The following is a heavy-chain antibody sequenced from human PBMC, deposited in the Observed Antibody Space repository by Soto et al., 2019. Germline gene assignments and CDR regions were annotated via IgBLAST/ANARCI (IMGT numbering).Heavy chain of an antibody. V-gene: IGHV1-2*02. CDR2: INPNSGDT. Sequence: GASVKVSCKASGYTFTGYYVHWVRQAPGQGLEWMGWINPNSGDTYLAQRFQGRVTMNRDTSIGTAYMELRGLTSDDTAVYYCARDAARGIAVSLDYYGMDVWCQGTTVTVSS. J-gene: IGHJ6*02. CDR3: ARDAARGIAVSLDYYGMDV. D-gene: IGHD6-19*01. CDR1: GYTFTGYY.